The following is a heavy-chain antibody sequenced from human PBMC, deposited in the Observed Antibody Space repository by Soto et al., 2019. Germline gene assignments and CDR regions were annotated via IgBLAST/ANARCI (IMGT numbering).Heavy chain of an antibody. J-gene: IGHJ6*02. CDR3: ARESDTMIVVVTGMDV. D-gene: IGHD3-22*01. CDR1: GFTFSSYW. V-gene: IGHV3-74*01. CDR2: INSDGSST. Sequence: PGGSLRLSCAASGFTFSSYWMHWVRQAPGKGLVWVSRINSDGSSTSCADSVKGRFTISRDNAKNTLYLQMNSLRAEDTAVYYCARESDTMIVVVTGMDVWGQGTTVTVSS.